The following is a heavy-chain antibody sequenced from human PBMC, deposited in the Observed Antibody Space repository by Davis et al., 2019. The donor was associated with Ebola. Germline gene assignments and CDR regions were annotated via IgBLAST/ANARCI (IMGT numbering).Heavy chain of an antibody. CDR1: GYTFTGYY. D-gene: IGHD4-17*01. J-gene: IGHJ6*02. V-gene: IGHV1-2*04. CDR2: INPNSGGT. CDR3: ARDGHLTTVTTSYYYGMDV. Sequence: GESLKISCKASGYTFTGYYMHWVRQAPGQGLEWMGWINPNSGGTNYAQKFQGWVTMTRDTSISTAYMELSRLRSDDTAVYYCARDGHLTTVTTSYYYGMDVWGQGTTVTVSS.